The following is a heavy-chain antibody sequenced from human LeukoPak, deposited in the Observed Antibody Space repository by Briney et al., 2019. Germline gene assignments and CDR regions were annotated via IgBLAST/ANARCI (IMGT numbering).Heavy chain of an antibody. V-gene: IGHV3-23*01. J-gene: IGHJ4*02. Sequence: GGSLRLSCAASGFTFSDYAMNWVRQAPGKGLEWVSGISGSGRDTYYADSVKGRFTSSRDTSNNNLYLQINSLRAEETAVYYCAKNRYYYRLGSYFHYWGQGALVTVSS. CDR1: GFTFSDYA. D-gene: IGHD3-10*01. CDR3: AKNRYYYRLGSYFHY. CDR2: ISGSGRDT.